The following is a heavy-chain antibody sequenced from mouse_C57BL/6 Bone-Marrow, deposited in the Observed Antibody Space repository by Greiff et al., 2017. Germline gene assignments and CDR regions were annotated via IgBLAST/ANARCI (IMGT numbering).Heavy chain of an antibody. V-gene: IGHV14-3*01. Sequence: EVQLQQSVAELVRPGASVKLSCTASGFNIKNTYMHWVKQRPEQGLEWIGRIDPANGNTKYAPKFQGKATITADTSSNTAYLQLSSLTSEDTAIYYCARSPDSSGYLAWFAYWGQGTLVTVSA. CDR1: GFNIKNTY. D-gene: IGHD3-2*02. CDR3: ARSPDSSGYLAWFAY. CDR2: IDPANGNT. J-gene: IGHJ3*01.